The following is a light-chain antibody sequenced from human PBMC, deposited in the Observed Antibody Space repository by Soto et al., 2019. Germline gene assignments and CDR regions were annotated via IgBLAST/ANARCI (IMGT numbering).Light chain of an antibody. CDR3: QQYGSASWT. Sequence: EIVLTQSPGTLSLSPGDRAALSCRASQSVSSNYLAWYQQKPGQTPRLLMFAASNRATGIPDRFTGSGSGTDFTLTISRLEPEDFAVYYCQQYGSASWTFGQGTKVEIK. CDR2: AAS. CDR1: QSVSSNY. V-gene: IGKV3-20*01. J-gene: IGKJ1*01.